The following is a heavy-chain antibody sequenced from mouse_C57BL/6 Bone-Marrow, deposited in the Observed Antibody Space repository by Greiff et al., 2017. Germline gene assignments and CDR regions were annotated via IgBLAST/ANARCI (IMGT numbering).Heavy chain of an antibody. Sequence: EVQLQQSGAELVKPGASVKLSCKASGYNIKDYYIHWVKQRTEQGLEWIGRIDPEDGETKYDPNFQDKATITADKSSNTAYMQLSSLSSEDTAVYYCTRTLIYTGTNYWGQGTTLTVSA. CDR1: GYNIKDYY. J-gene: IGHJ2*01. CDR3: TRTLIYTGTNY. CDR2: IDPEDGET. D-gene: IGHD2-13*01. V-gene: IGHV14-2*01.